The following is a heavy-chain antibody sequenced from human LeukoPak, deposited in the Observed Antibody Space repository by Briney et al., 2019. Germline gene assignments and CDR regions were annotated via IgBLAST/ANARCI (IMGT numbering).Heavy chain of an antibody. J-gene: IGHJ6*02. CDR2: MNPSSGNT. CDR1: GYTFTSYD. CDR3: ARVAYYYDSAGLYLNYFYGMDV. D-gene: IGHD3-22*01. V-gene: IGHV1-8*01. Sequence: ASVKVSCKASGYTFTSYDINWVRQATGQGLEWLGWMNPSSGNTGYAQKFQGRVTMTRDTSISIAYMELSSLRSEDTAVYYCARVAYYYDSAGLYLNYFYGMDVWGQGTTVTVSS.